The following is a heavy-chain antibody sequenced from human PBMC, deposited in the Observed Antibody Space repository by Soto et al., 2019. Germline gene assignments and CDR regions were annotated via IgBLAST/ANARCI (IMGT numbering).Heavy chain of an antibody. Sequence: SVKVSCKASGGTFSSYAISWVRQAPGQGLEWMGGIIPIFGTANYAQKFQGRVTITADKSTSTAYMELSSLRSEDTAVYYCARDTPSNYSDSSGYYAGGYYYGMDVWGQGTTVTVSS. J-gene: IGHJ6*02. V-gene: IGHV1-69*06. CDR3: ARDTPSNYSDSSGYYAGGYYYGMDV. D-gene: IGHD3-22*01. CDR2: IIPIFGTA. CDR1: GGTFSSYA.